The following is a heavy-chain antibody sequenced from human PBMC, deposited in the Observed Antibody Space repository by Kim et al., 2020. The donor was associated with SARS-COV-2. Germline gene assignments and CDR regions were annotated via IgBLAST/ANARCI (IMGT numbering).Heavy chain of an antibody. CDR1: GFTFSSYW. V-gene: IGHV3-7*03. J-gene: IGHJ6*02. CDR3: ARDAAAGTGGYYYYYGMDV. Sequence: GGSLRLSCAASGFTFSSYWMSWVRQAPGKGLEWVANIKQDGSEKYYVDSVKGRFTISRDNAKNSLYLQMNSLRAEDTAVYYCARDAAAGTGGYYYYYGMDVWGQGTTVTVSS. D-gene: IGHD6-13*01. CDR2: IKQDGSEK.